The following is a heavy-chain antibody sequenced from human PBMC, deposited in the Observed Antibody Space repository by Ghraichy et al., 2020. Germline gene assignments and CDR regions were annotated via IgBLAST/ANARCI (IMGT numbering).Heavy chain of an antibody. CDR1: GYTFTSYG. Sequence: ASVKVSCKASGYTFTSYGISWVRQAPGQGLEWMGWISAYNGNTNYAQKLQGRVTMTTDTSTSTAYMELRSLRSDDTAVYYCARDRKFLVVVVAAQNPTFDYWGQGTLVTVSS. J-gene: IGHJ4*02. V-gene: IGHV1-18*01. CDR2: ISAYNGNT. CDR3: ARDRKFLVVVVAAQNPTFDY. D-gene: IGHD2-15*01.